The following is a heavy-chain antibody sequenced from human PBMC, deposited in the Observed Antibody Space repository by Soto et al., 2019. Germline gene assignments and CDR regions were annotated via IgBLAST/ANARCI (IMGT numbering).Heavy chain of an antibody. V-gene: IGHV1-69*15. J-gene: IGHJ5*02. CDR1: GGTFSNYA. Sequence: QVQLVQSGAEVKKPGSSVKVSCKASGGTFSNYAITWVRQAPGQGLEWLGRIIPIFGSANYAQKFQGRVTITADDSTTTAYMELSSLRSDDTAVYYCAKDGGKDGYFVNWFDPWGQGTLVTVSS. CDR3: AKDGGKDGYFVNWFDP. CDR2: IIPIFGSA. D-gene: IGHD5-12*01.